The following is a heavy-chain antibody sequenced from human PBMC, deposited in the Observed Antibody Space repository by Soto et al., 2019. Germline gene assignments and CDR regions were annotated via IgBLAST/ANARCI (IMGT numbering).Heavy chain of an antibody. CDR1: GSSISSGGYY. Sequence: QILLQESGPGLVKPSQTLSLTCTVSGSSISSGGYYWTWICQHPGKGLEWIGFVYYGVNTNFNPSRSSRVAMSVDRSKNQISRELSSVTVSDTAVYFCAKERSGGRYVYLLGGQGTLGTVSS. CDR2: VYYGVNT. D-gene: IGHD6-19*01. V-gene: IGHV4-31*02. CDR3: AKERSGGRYVYLL. J-gene: IGHJ4*02.